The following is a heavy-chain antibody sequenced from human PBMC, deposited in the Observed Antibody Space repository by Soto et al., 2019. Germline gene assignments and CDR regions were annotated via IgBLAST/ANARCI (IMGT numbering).Heavy chain of an antibody. J-gene: IGHJ4*02. CDR2: IDPSDSYT. Sequence: EVQLVQSGAEVKKPGESLRISCKGSGYSFTSYWISWVRQMPGKGLEWMGRIDPSDSYTDYSPSFQGHVTISADKSISTAYLQWSSLKASDTAMYYCARLQPAAGDNDLTFDYWGQGTLVTVSS. D-gene: IGHD6-13*01. CDR1: GYSFTSYW. CDR3: ARLQPAAGDNDLTFDY. V-gene: IGHV5-10-1*01.